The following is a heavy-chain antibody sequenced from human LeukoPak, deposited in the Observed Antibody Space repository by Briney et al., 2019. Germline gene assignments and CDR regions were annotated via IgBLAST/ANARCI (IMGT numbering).Heavy chain of an antibody. V-gene: IGHV3-33*01. CDR3: ARDTGVVTGDPAYYYYGMDV. CDR2: IWYDGSNK. Sequence: GGFLRLSCAAAGLTFSSYSMQWVRQAPGKGLEWVAVIWYDGSNKYYADSVKGRFTISRDNSKNTLYLQMNSLRAEDTAVYYCARDTGVVTGDPAYYYYGMDVWGQGTTVTVSS. CDR1: GLTFSSYS. J-gene: IGHJ6*02. D-gene: IGHD2-21*02.